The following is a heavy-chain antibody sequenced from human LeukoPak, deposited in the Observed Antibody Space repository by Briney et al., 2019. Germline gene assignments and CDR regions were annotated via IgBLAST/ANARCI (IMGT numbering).Heavy chain of an antibody. V-gene: IGHV4-30-2*01. CDR3: ARGGATGLLFDY. CDR1: GGSISSGGYS. Sequence: SQTLSLTCAVSGGSISSGGYSWSWIRQPPGKGLEWIGYIYHRGSTYYNPSLKSRVTISVDRSKNQSSLKLSSVTAADTAVYYCARGGATGLLFDYWGQGTLVTVSS. J-gene: IGHJ4*02. CDR2: IYHRGST. D-gene: IGHD1-26*01.